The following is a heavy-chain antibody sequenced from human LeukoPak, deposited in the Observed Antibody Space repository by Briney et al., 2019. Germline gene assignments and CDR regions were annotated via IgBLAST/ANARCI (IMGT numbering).Heavy chain of an antibody. CDR2: IIPIFGTA. Sequence: GASVKVSCKASGGTFSSYAISWVRQAPGQGLEWMGGIIPIFGTANYAQKFQGRVTITADKSTSTAYMELSSLRSEDTAVYYCARRVTPREGRDDYYYMDVWGKGTTVTVSS. J-gene: IGHJ6*03. V-gene: IGHV1-69*06. CDR3: ARRVTPREGRDDYYYMDV. CDR1: GGTFSSYA. D-gene: IGHD4-23*01.